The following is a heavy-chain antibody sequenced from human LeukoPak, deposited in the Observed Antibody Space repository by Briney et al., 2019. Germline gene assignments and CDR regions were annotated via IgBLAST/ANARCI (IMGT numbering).Heavy chain of an antibody. J-gene: IGHJ4*02. CDR3: AKAPTAYGSGSSFDC. D-gene: IGHD3-10*01. CDR2: VSGSGGRT. V-gene: IGHV3-23*01. Sequence: QTGGSLRLSCAASGFTFSSYAMSWVRQAPGKGLEWVSTVSGSGGRTYYADSVKGRFTHSRDNSKSTLYLQMNSLRAEDTAVYYCAKAPTAYGSGSSFDCWGQGTLVTVSS. CDR1: GFTFSSYA.